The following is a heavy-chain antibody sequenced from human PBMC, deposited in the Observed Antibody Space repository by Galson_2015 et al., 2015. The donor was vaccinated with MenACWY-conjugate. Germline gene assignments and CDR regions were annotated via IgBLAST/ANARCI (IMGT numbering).Heavy chain of an antibody. V-gene: IGHV3-7*03. CDR2: IKQDGSEK. CDR1: GFTFSSYW. D-gene: IGHD2-2*01. CDR3: ARDSGCSSTSCIYYFDY. J-gene: IGHJ4*02. Sequence: SLRLSCAASGFTFSSYWMSWVRQAPGKGLAWVAHIKQDGSEKYYVDSVKGRFTISRDNAKNSLYLQMNSLRAEDTAVYYCARDSGCSSTSCIYYFDYWGQGTLVAVSS.